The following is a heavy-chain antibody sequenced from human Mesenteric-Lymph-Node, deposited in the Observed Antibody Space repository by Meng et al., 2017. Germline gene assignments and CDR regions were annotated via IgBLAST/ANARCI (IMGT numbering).Heavy chain of an antibody. D-gene: IGHD1-20*01. CDR3: ARADDNWIIIEY. J-gene: IGHJ4*02. CDR2: IWYDGTDK. V-gene: IGHV3-33*01. CDR1: GFTFGTYG. Sequence: QVQLVESGGGVVQPGRSLRLSCAASGFTFGTYGMHWVRQAPGKGLEWVAVIWYDGTDKFYGDSVKGRFTISRDNSKNTLFLQMNSLTVDDTAVYYCARADDNWIIIEYWGQGTLVTVSS.